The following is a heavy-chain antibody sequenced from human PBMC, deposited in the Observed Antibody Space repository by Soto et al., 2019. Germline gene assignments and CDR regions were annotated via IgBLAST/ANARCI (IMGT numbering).Heavy chain of an antibody. CDR1: GYTFTSYY. D-gene: IGHD3-10*01. CDR3: ERGESYYFDS. Sequence: QVHLAQSGTEVKKPRASAKISCKASGYTFTSYYIHWVRQAPGQRPEWMGILSPSNGITDYAQKFRGRVTMTRDTSTSTVHMELSILRSDDTAVYYCERGESYYFDSWGQGTLVTVSS. V-gene: IGHV1-46*01. CDR2: LSPSNGIT. J-gene: IGHJ4*02.